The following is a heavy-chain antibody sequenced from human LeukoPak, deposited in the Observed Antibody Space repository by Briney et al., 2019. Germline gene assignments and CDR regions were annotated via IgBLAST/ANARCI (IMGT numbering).Heavy chain of an antibody. CDR1: VYSFTGYC. CDR3: ARDSGSEPSGNWFEP. D-gene: IGHD5-12*01. Sequence: SVTVSCKACVYSFTGYCMHWVRQAPGQGLEGMGWINPNSGGTNYAQKFQGRVNMTRDTSISTAYMELSRLRSDDTAVYYCARDSGSEPSGNWFEPWGQGTLVTVSS. V-gene: IGHV1-2*02. CDR2: INPNSGGT. J-gene: IGHJ5*02.